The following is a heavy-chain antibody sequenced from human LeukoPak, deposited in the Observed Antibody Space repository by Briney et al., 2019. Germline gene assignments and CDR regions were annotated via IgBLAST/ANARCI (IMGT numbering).Heavy chain of an antibody. CDR2: IYYSGST. CDR3: ARRRGSMITFGGVIENWFDP. CDR1: GGSISSSSYY. J-gene: IGHJ5*02. D-gene: IGHD3-16*01. V-gene: IGHV4-39*01. Sequence: SETLSLTCTVSGGSISSSSYYWGWIRQPPGKGLEWIGSIYYSGSTYYNPSLKSRVAISVDTSKNQFSLKLSSVTAADTAVYYCARRRGSMITFGGVIENWFDPWGQGTLVTVSS.